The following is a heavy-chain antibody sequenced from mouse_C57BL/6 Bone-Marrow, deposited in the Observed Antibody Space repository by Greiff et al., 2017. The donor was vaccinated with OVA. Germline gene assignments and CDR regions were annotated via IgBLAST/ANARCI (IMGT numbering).Heavy chain of an antibody. CDR2: INPSSGYT. CDR3: ARRGDYYGSSDAMDY. CDR1: GYTFTSYT. V-gene: IGHV1-4*01. D-gene: IGHD1-1*01. Sequence: QVQLQQSGAELARPGASVKMSCKASGYTFTSYTMHWVKQRPGQGLEWIGYINPSSGYTKYNQKFKDKATLTADKSSSTAYMQLSSLTSEDSAIYYCARRGDYYGSSDAMDYWGRGTSVTVSS. J-gene: IGHJ4*01.